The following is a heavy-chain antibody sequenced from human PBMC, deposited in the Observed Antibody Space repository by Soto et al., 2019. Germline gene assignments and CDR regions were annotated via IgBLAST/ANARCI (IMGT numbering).Heavy chain of an antibody. Sequence: VKVSCKASGYTFTSYGISWVRQAPGQGLEWMGWISAYNGNTNYAQKLQGRVTMTTDTSTSTAYMELRSLRSDDTAVYYCARDAPEGIAVAGNPDDYYYYYGMDVWGQGTTVTVSS. J-gene: IGHJ6*02. D-gene: IGHD6-19*01. CDR1: GYTFTSYG. V-gene: IGHV1-18*01. CDR3: ARDAPEGIAVAGNPDDYYYYYGMDV. CDR2: ISAYNGNT.